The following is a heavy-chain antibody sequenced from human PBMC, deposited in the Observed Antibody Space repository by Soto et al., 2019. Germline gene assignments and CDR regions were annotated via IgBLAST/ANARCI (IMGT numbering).Heavy chain of an antibody. Sequence: TGGSLRLSCAASGFTFSSYGMHWVRQAPGKGLEWVAVIWYDGSNKYYADSVKGRFTISRDNSKNTLYLQMNSLRAEDTDVYYCARPITMITAAAFDIWGQGTMVTVSS. J-gene: IGHJ3*02. D-gene: IGHD3-22*01. CDR2: IWYDGSNK. CDR3: ARPITMITAAAFDI. CDR1: GFTFSSYG. V-gene: IGHV3-33*01.